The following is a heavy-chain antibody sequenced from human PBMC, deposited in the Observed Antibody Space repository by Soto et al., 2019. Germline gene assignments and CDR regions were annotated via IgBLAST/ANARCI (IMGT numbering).Heavy chain of an antibody. D-gene: IGHD3-10*01. CDR3: ARVVGNYYGSGNYYYYYMDV. J-gene: IGHJ6*03. Sequence: PGGSLRLSCAASGFTVSSNYMSWVRQAPGKGLEWVSVIYSGGSTYYADSVKGRFTISRDNSKNTLYLQMNSLRAEDTAVYYCARVVGNYYGSGNYYYYYMDVWGKGTTVTVSS. V-gene: IGHV3-66*01. CDR1: GFTVSSNY. CDR2: IYSGGST.